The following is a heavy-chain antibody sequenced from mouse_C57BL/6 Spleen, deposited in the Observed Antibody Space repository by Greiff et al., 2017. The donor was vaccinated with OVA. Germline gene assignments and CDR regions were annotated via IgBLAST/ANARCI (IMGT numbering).Heavy chain of an antibody. D-gene: IGHD3-3*01. J-gene: IGHJ1*03. CDR1: GYTFTDYN. V-gene: IGHV1-18*01. CDR2: INPNNGGT. CDR3: ARLGLGEGAWYFDV. Sequence: EVQLQQSGPELVKPGASVKIPCKASGYTFTDYNMDWVKQSHGKSLEWIGDINPNNGGTIYNQKFKGKATLTVDKSSSTAYMELRSLTSEDTAVYYCARLGLGEGAWYFDVWGTGTTVTVSS.